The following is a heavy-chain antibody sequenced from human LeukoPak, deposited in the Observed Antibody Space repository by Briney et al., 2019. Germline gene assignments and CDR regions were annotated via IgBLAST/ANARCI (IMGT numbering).Heavy chain of an antibody. Sequence: PGGSLRLSCAASGFTFDDYAMHWVRQAPGKGLEWVSGISWNSGSIGYADSVKGRFTISRDNAKNSLYLQMNSLRAEDTALYYCAKDGGYSYGYSPIDYWGQGTLVTVSS. CDR2: ISWNSGSI. CDR1: GFTFDDYA. J-gene: IGHJ4*02. CDR3: AKDGGYSYGYSPIDY. V-gene: IGHV3-9*01. D-gene: IGHD5-18*01.